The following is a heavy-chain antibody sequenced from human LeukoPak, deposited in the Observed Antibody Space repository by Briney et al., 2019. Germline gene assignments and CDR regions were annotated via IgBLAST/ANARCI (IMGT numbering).Heavy chain of an antibody. Sequence: PGGSLRLSCAASGFTFSSYGMHWVRQAPGKGLEGVAVISYDGSNKYYADFVKGRFTISRDNSKNTLYLQMNSLRAEDTAVYYCAKDGGCSSTSCSYFFDYWGQGTLVTVSS. CDR3: AKDGGCSSTSCSYFFDY. CDR2: ISYDGSNK. V-gene: IGHV3-30*18. CDR1: GFTFSSYG. J-gene: IGHJ4*02. D-gene: IGHD2-2*01.